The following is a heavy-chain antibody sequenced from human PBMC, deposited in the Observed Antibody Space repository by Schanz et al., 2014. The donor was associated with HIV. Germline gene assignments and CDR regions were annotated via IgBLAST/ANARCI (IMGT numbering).Heavy chain of an antibody. D-gene: IGHD1-26*01. CDR2: IHSSGSI. Sequence: WTWIRQPPGKRLEWIGFIHSSGSINYNPSLKSRVTISVDPSKNQFSLKLTSLTAADTAIYYCARGFSFLSGIYAHYYFDFWGQGTLVTVSS. V-gene: IGHV4-59*01. J-gene: IGHJ4*02. CDR3: ARGFSFLSGIYAHYYFDF.